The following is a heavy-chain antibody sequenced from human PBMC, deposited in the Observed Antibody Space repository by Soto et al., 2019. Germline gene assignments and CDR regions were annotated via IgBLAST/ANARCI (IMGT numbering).Heavy chain of an antibody. CDR2: IGKDGSEK. CDR3: AAGIGWESEF. J-gene: IGHJ4*02. D-gene: IGHD6-19*01. Sequence: EVQLVESGGGLVQPGGSLRLSCAGSGLTLGDYWMNWVGQAPGKGPEWVANIGKDGSEKNYVDSVKGRFTIFRDTAKNSLYLQMNSLEVEDTAVYFCAAGIGWESEFCGPGTHVTVSS. CDR1: GLTLGDYW. V-gene: IGHV3-7*05.